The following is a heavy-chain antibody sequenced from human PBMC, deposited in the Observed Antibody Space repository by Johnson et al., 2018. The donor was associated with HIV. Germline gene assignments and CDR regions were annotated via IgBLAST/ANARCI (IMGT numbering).Heavy chain of an antibody. D-gene: IGHD6-13*01. J-gene: IGHJ3*02. CDR1: GFTFDDYG. V-gene: IGHV3-33*08. Sequence: QVHLVESGGGLVQPGGTLRLSCAASGFTFDDYGMHWVRQAPGKGLEWVAFIRYDGSNKYYEDSVKGRFTISRDHSKNTLYLQMNSLRAEDTAVYYCARMAAAGHPEAFDIWGQGTMVTVSS. CDR2: IRYDGSNK. CDR3: ARMAAAGHPEAFDI.